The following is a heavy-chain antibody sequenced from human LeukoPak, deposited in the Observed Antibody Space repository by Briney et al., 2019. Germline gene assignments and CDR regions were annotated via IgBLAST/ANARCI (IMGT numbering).Heavy chain of an antibody. Sequence: GGSLRLSCAAAGFIFGSDWMSWVRQAPGKGQEWVANINGDASEKNYVESVRGRFTISRDNVKNSLYLQMNGLRAEDTAVYYCARDHSGYGDWGQGTLVNVSS. CDR2: INGDASEK. J-gene: IGHJ4*02. CDR1: GFIFGSDW. D-gene: IGHD5-12*01. CDR3: ARDHSGYGD. V-gene: IGHV3-7*04.